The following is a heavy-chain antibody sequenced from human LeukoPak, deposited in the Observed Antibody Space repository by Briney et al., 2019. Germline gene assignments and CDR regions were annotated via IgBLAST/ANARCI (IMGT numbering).Heavy chain of an antibody. D-gene: IGHD3-10*01. J-gene: IGHJ6*04. CDR2: ISSSSSYI. CDR1: GFTFSSYS. Sequence: PGGSLRLSCAASGFTFSSYSMNWVRQAPGKGLEWVSSISSSSSYIYYADSVKGRFTISRDNAKNSLYLQMNSLRAEDTAVYYCARDSRLWFGELLSSPDVWGKGTTVTVSS. CDR3: ARDSRLWFGELLSSPDV. V-gene: IGHV3-21*01.